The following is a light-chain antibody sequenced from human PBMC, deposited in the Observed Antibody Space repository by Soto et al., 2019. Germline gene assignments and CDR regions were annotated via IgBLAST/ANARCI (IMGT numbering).Light chain of an antibody. CDR1: QSINSW. CDR3: LQYNHYPLT. Sequence: DIQMTQSPSTLSASVGDRVTLTCRASQSINSWLAWYQRRPGKGPKLLIHKASILEGGVPSRFSGSASGTEFTLTISSLQPDDFATYYCLQYNHYPLTFGGGTKVDIK. V-gene: IGKV1-5*03. CDR2: KAS. J-gene: IGKJ4*01.